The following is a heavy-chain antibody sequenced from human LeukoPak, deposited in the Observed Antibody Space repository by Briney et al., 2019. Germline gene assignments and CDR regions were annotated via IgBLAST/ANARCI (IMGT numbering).Heavy chain of an antibody. CDR3: ARFHGQLGNDY. CDR2: ISAYNGNT. CDR1: GYTFTSYG. D-gene: IGHD1-1*01. Sequence: RASVKVSCTASGYTFTSYGISWVRQAPGQGLEWMGWISAYNGNTNYAQKLQGRVTVTTDTSTSTAYMELRSLRSDDTAVYYCARFHGQLGNDYWGQGALVTVSS. V-gene: IGHV1-18*01. J-gene: IGHJ4*02.